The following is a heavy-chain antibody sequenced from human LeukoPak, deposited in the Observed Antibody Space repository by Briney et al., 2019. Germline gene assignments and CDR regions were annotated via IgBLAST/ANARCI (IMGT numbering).Heavy chain of an antibody. V-gene: IGHV3-7*01. CDR3: VRDGGVSGYDLLDY. CDR1: FTIGNYW. Sequence: FTIGNYWESGYISVPAEGLEKIAHINQDGSEEHYMDSVKARFIISRDNAKNSLSLQMDSLRAEDTAVYYCVRDGGVSGYDLLDYWGQGTLVTVSS. CDR2: INQDGSEE. J-gene: IGHJ4*02. D-gene: IGHD5-12*01.